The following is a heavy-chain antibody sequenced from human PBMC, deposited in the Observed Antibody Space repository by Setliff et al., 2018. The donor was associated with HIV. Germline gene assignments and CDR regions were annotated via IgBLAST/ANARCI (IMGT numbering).Heavy chain of an antibody. J-gene: IGHJ2*01. CDR1: GYSFSSYW. V-gene: IGHV5-51*01. CDR3: ARLQTVVTPYYWYFDL. Sequence: PGESLKISCKGSGYSFSSYWIGWVRQMPGKGLEWMGIIYPGDSDTRYSPSFQGRVTISADRSITTAYLQWRSLKAPDTAMYYCARLQTVVTPYYWYFDLWGRGTLVTVSS. D-gene: IGHD2-21*02. CDR2: IYPGDSDT.